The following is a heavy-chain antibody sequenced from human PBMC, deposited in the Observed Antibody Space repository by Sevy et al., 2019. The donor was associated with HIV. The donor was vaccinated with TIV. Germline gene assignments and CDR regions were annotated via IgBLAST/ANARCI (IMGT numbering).Heavy chain of an antibody. CDR3: ARDELYYYDSSGSFDY. V-gene: IGHV1-18*01. D-gene: IGHD3-22*01. J-gene: IGHJ4*02. CDR2: ISDYNRNT. Sequence: ASVKVSCKASGYTFTSYGISWVRQAPGQGLEWMGWISDYNRNTNYAQKLQGRVTMTTDTSTSTAYMELRSLRSDDTAVYYCARDELYYYDSSGSFDYWGQGTLVTVSS. CDR1: GYTFTSYG.